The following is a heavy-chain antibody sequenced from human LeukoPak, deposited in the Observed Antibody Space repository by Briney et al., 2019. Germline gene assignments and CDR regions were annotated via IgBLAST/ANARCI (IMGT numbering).Heavy chain of an antibody. CDR3: ARERDDYYFDY. CDR1: GFTFSTYW. V-gene: IGHV3-7*01. D-gene: IGHD3-3*01. J-gene: IGHJ4*02. Sequence: GGSLRLSCAASGFTFSTYWMDWVRQAPGKGLEWVANVKQDGSRKYYVDSVKGRFTISRDNAKNSLYLQMNSLRAEDTAVYYCARERDDYYFDYWGQGTLVTVSS. CDR2: VKQDGSRK.